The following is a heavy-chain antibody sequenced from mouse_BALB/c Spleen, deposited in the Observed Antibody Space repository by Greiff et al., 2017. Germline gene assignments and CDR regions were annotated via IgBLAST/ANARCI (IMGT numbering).Heavy chain of an antibody. J-gene: IGHJ3*01. CDR3: AREGVFSTVPWFAY. CDR1: GYTFTSYW. V-gene: IGHV1-7*01. Sequence: VQLQQSGAELAKPGASVKMSCKASGYTFTSYWMHWVKQRPGQGLEWIGYINPSTGYTEYNQKFKDKATLTADKSSSTAYMQLSSLTSEDSAVYYCAREGVFSTVPWFAYWGQGTLVTVSA. CDR2: INPSTGYT. D-gene: IGHD1-1*01.